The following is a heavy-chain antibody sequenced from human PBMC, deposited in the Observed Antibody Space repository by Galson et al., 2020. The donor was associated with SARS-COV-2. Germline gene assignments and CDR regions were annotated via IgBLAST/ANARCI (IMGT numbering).Heavy chain of an antibody. Sequence: GGSLRLSCAASGFTFSSYEMNWARQAPGKGLEWVSYISSSGSTIYYADSVKGRFTISRDNAKNSLYLQMNSLRAEDTAVYYCAKGPWDYYGMDFWGQGTTVTVSS. J-gene: IGHJ6*02. CDR3: AKGPWDYYGMDF. V-gene: IGHV3-48*03. D-gene: IGHD7-27*01. CDR2: ISSSGSTI. CDR1: GFTFSSYE.